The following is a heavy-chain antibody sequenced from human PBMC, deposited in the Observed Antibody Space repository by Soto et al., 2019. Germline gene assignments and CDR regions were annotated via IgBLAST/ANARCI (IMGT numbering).Heavy chain of an antibody. D-gene: IGHD3-10*01. CDR1: GGSISSYY. CDR2: IQHSGST. J-gene: IGHJ4*02. Sequence: SETLSLTCTVSGGSISSYYWSWIRQPPGKGLEWIGFIQHSGSTNYNPSLKSRVTISIDTSKNQFSLKLSSVTAADTAVYYCARRRSGPTFFDYWGQGTLVTVSS. V-gene: IGHV4-59*08. CDR3: ARRRSGPTFFDY.